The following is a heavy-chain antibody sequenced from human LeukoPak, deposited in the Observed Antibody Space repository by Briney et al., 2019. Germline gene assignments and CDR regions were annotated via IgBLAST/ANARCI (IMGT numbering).Heavy chain of an antibody. CDR2: ISANKGKT. J-gene: IGHJ4*02. V-gene: IGHV1-18*01. CDR3: AKVAGERMAY. D-gene: IGHD2-8*01. Sequence: PLASVKVSCKASGYTFATYGFFWVRQAPGHGLEWMGWISANKGKTDYAQKFQGRVIMTTDTSTSTAYLELRSLRPDDTAVYYCAKVAGERMAYGGQGTLLTVSP. CDR1: GYTFATYG.